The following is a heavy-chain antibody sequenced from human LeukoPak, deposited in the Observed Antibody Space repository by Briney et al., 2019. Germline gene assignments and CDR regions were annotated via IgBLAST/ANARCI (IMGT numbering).Heavy chain of an antibody. V-gene: IGHV3-7*01. CDR1: GFTFSSYG. CDR3: ARDSGWYRLDY. J-gene: IGHJ4*02. D-gene: IGHD6-19*01. Sequence: PGGSLRLSCAASGFTFSSYGMSWVRQAPGKGLEWVAIIKQDGSEKSYVDSVKGRFTISRDNVKNSLYLQMNSLRAEDTAVYWCARDSGWYRLDYWGQGTLVTVSS. CDR2: IKQDGSEK.